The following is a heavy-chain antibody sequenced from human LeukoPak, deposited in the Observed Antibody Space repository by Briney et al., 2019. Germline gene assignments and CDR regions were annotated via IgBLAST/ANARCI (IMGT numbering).Heavy chain of an antibody. D-gene: IGHD6-19*01. CDR3: AKDLLKRVVAGPDY. V-gene: IGHV3-23*01. CDR1: GFSFSSYA. J-gene: IGHJ4*02. CDR2: ITASGSST. Sequence: GGSLRPSCAASGFSFSSYAMSWVRQAPGKGLEWVSGITASGSSTYYADSVKGRFTISRDNSKNTLYLQMNSLRAEDTAVFYCAKDLLKRVVAGPDYWGQGTLVTVSS.